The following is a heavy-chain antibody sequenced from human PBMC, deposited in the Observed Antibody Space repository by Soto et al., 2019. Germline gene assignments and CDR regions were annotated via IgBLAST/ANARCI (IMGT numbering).Heavy chain of an antibody. Sequence: EVQLVESGGGLVQPGRSLRLSCVASGFTFNDYFMHWVRQVPGKGLEWVSGISWNSGNIDYADSVKGRFTISRDNATNALYLQMNSLRPDDTALDYCARYLCAVPSYRNYWGQGTLVTVSS. CDR1: GFTFNDYF. D-gene: IGHD2-21*01. J-gene: IGHJ4*02. CDR2: ISWNSGNI. CDR3: ARYLCAVPSYRNY. V-gene: IGHV3-9*01.